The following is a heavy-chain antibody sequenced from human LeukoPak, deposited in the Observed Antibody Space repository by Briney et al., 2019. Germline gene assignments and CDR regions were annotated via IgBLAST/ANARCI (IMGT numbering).Heavy chain of an antibody. Sequence: LLKPTETLTLTCSFSGFSLSSTGVGVAWIRQPPGKALEWLGSVYSTGRYYDKPSLRSRLTFSVDTSKNEFSMKLTSVTAADTAVYYCARNSYDTRFFYASGSRYGWFDPWGQGTLVTVSS. V-gene: IGHV4-39*07. CDR2: VYSTGRY. D-gene: IGHD3-10*01. CDR1: GFSLSSTGVG. CDR3: ARNSYDTRFFYASGSRYGWFDP. J-gene: IGHJ5*02.